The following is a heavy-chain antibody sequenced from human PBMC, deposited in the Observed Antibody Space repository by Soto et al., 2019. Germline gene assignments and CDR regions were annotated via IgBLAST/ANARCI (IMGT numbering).Heavy chain of an antibody. CDR1: GFTFSSYA. J-gene: IGHJ4*02. D-gene: IGHD2-15*01. CDR2: ISYDGSNK. V-gene: IGHV3-30-3*01. CDR3: ARDWGDIVVVVAATRYFDY. Sequence: QVQLVESGGGVVQPGRSLRLSCAASGFTFSSYAMHWVRQAPGKGLEWVAVISYDGSNKYYADSVKGRFTISRDNSKNTLELQMNSLRAEDTAVYYCARDWGDIVVVVAATRYFDYWGQGTLVTVSS.